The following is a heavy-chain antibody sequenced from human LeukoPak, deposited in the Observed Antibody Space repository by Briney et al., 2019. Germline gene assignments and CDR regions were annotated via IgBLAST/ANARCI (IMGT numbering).Heavy chain of an antibody. CDR3: ARRGRITMVRGVLV. V-gene: IGHV4-39*01. CDR1: GGSISSSSYY. J-gene: IGHJ6*02. Sequence: PSETLSLTCTFSGGSISSSSYYWGWIRPPPGKGLEGIGSIYYSGSTYYNPSLKSRVTISVDTSKNQFSLKLSSVTAADTAVYYCARRGRITMVRGVLVWGRGTTVTVSS. CDR2: IYYSGST. D-gene: IGHD3-10*01.